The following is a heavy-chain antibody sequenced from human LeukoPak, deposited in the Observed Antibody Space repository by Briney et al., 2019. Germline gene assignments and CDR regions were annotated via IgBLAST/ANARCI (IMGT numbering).Heavy chain of an antibody. CDR2: ISYDGSNK. D-gene: IGHD1-26*01. V-gene: IGHV3-30*04. Sequence: GRSLRLSCAASGFTFSSYAMHWVRQAPGKGLEWVAVISYDGSNKYYADSVKGRFTISRDNSKNTLYLQMNSLRAEDTAVYYCAKASVGAFDYWGQGTLVTVSS. CDR3: AKASVGAFDY. J-gene: IGHJ4*02. CDR1: GFTFSSYA.